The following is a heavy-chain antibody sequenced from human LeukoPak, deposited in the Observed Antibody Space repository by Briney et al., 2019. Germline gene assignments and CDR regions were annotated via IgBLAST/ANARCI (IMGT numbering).Heavy chain of an antibody. J-gene: IGHJ4*02. Sequence: TLSLTCTVSGDSISSYYWSWIRQPPGKALEWLALIDWDDDKYYSTSLKTRLTISKDTTKNQVVLTMTNMDPVDTATYYCARIRSCYYDSSGPIDYWGQGTLVTVSS. D-gene: IGHD3-22*01. CDR2: IDWDDDK. CDR1: GDSISSYY. CDR3: ARIRSCYYDSSGPIDY. V-gene: IGHV2-70*18.